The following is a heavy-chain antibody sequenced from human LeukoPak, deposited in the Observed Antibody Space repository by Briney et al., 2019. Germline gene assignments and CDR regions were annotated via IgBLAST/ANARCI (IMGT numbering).Heavy chain of an antibody. CDR2: ISYDGSNK. V-gene: IGHV3-30*04. Sequence: GGSLRLSCAASGFTFSSYAMHWVRQAPGKGLEWVVVISYDGSNKYYADSVKGRFTISRGNSKNTLYLQMNSLRAEDTAVYYCARDDYGDYWGQGTLVTVSS. CDR1: GFTFSSYA. J-gene: IGHJ4*02. CDR3: ARDDYGDY.